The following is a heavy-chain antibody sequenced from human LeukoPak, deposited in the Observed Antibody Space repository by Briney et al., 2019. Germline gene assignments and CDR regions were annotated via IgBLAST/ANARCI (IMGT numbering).Heavy chain of an antibody. CDR1: ARTFTITSHT. J-gene: IGHJ3*02. V-gene: IGHV1-69*13. D-gene: IGHD3-22*01. Sequence: SGNLSSKPYARTFTITSHTSSRVRQAPSQGTDCMGGLIPLYGSANYDQKLQGRVTITSDESQRTVYMELSSLRPEDSAVHYCAGFFYDNSGDAFDIWGQGTMVTVSS. CDR2: LIPLYGSA. CDR3: AGFFYDNSGDAFDI.